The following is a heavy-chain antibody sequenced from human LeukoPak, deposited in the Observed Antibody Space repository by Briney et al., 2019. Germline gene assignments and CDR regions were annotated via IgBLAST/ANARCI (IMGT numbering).Heavy chain of an antibody. Sequence: GGSLKPSLATPEITFSSTGMHGIRPAPGQGLGWGGVKSYEGSKKYYAGSVKGRFTMSRDNSKNTLYLQMNSLRAEDTAVYDCAKDVEREQQLVVVYGMDVWGQGTTVTVSS. J-gene: IGHJ6*02. CDR3: AKDVEREQQLVVVYGMDV. CDR2: KSYEGSKK. CDR1: EITFSSTG. D-gene: IGHD6-13*01. V-gene: IGHV3-30*18.